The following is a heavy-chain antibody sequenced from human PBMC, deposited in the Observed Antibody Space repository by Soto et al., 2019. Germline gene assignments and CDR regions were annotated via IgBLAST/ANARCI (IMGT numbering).Heavy chain of an antibody. V-gene: IGHV4-31*03. CDR2: IYYSGTT. CDR3: ARATKGEFGVVIVPWFDP. Sequence: QVQLQESGPGLVKPSQTLSLTCTVSGGSISSGGYYWGWIRQHPGKGLGWIGYIYYSGTTYYNPSLKSRVTISVDTSKNQFSLKLSSVTAADTAVYYCARATKGEFGVVIVPWFDPWGQGTLVTVSS. D-gene: IGHD3-3*01. CDR1: GGSISSGGYY. J-gene: IGHJ5*02.